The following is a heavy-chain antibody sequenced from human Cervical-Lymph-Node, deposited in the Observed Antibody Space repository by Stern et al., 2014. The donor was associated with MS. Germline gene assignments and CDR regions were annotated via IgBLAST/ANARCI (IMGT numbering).Heavy chain of an antibody. CDR1: GFTFSSYS. D-gene: IGHD3-16*01. V-gene: IGHV3-21*01. CDR3: ARVFGAGDRNYYGMDV. Sequence: EVQLVESGGGLVKPGGSLRLSCAASGFTFSSYSMNWVRQAPGKGLEWVSSISSSSSYIYYADSVKGRFTISRDNAKNSLYLQMNSLRAEDTAVYYCARVFGAGDRNYYGMDVLGQGTTVTVSS. CDR2: ISSSSSYI. J-gene: IGHJ6*02.